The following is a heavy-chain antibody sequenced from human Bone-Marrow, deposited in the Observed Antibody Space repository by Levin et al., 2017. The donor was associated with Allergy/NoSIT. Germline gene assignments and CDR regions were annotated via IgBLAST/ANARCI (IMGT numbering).Heavy chain of an antibody. Sequence: SETLSLTCTVSGGSISSSSYYWGWIRQPPGKGLEWIVSIYYGGSTYYNPSLKSRVTISVDTSKNQFSLRLSSVTAADTAVYYCARHARDHYYSYHYMDVWGKGTTVTVSS. CDR2: IYYGGST. CDR1: GGSISSSSYY. CDR3: ARHARDHYYSYHYMDV. J-gene: IGHJ6*03. V-gene: IGHV4-39*01.